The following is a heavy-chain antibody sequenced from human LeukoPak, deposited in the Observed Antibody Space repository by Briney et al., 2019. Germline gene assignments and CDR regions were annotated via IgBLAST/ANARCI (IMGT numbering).Heavy chain of an antibody. V-gene: IGHV3-74*03. Sequence: PGGSLRLSCESSAFTFSSQWMHWVHQVPGRRQMWVSGINSEGKSTAYADSVKGRFTISRDNARNTMYLQMNSLRAEDTAVYYCASTPPERCSGHDCYPYFDYWGQGTLVTVSS. CDR2: INSEGKST. J-gene: IGHJ4*02. D-gene: IGHD2-21*01. CDR1: AFTFSSQW. CDR3: ASTPPERCSGHDCYPYFDY.